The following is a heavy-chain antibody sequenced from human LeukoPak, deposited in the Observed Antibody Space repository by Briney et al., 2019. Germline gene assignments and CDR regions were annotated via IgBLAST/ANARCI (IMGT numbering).Heavy chain of an antibody. V-gene: IGHV3-30-3*01. CDR2: ISYDGSNK. CDR3: ARDQGYSYGYASFDY. Sequence: SCKASGGTFSSYAMHWVRQAPGKGLEWVAVISYDGSNKYYADSVKGRFTISRDNSKNTLYLQMNSLRAEDTAVYYCARDQGYSYGYASFDYWGQGTLVTVSS. CDR1: GGTFSSYA. D-gene: IGHD5-18*01. J-gene: IGHJ4*02.